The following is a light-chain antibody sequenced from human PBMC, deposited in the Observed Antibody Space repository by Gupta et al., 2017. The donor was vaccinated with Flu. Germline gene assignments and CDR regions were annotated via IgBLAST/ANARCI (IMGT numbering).Light chain of an antibody. CDR3: MQALQTPRT. CDR1: QSLLHSNGYNY. CDR2: LGS. V-gene: IGKV2-28*01. Sequence: PVTPGEPASISCRSSQSLLHSNGYNYLDWYLQKPGQSPQLLIYLGSNRASGVPDRFSGSGSGTDFTLKISRVEAEDVGVYYCMQALQTPRTFGQGTKVEIK. J-gene: IGKJ1*01.